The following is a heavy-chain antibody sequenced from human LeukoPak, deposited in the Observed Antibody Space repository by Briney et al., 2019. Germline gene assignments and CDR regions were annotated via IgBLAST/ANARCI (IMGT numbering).Heavy chain of an antibody. D-gene: IGHD2-15*01. V-gene: IGHV4-34*01. J-gene: IGHJ5*02. CDR3: ARNEDCSGGSCYNWFDP. CDR2: INHSGST. CDR1: GGSLSGHY. Sequence: PSETLSLTCAVYGGSLSGHYWSWIRQPPGKGLEWIGGINHSGSTTYNPSLKSRVTISVDTSKNQFSLKLTSVTAADTAVYYCARNEDCSGGSCYNWFDPWGQGTLVTVSS.